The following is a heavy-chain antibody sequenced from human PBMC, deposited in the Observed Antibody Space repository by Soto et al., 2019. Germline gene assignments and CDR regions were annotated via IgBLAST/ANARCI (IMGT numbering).Heavy chain of an antibody. J-gene: IGHJ4*02. V-gene: IGHV4-31*03. CDR1: GGSITTGGYY. CDR3: ARTKCSGGSCYSWSLDY. D-gene: IGHD2-15*01. CDR2: RYYSEST. Sequence: SETLSLTCTVSGGSITTGGYYWSWIRQLPGKGLEWIGHRYYSESTYYNPSLKSRVSISLDTSKNQFSLKLSFVTAADTAMYYCARTKCSGGSCYSWSLDYWGQGTPVTVSS.